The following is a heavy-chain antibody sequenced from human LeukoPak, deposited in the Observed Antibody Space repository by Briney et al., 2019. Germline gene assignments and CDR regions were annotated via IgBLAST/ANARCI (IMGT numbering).Heavy chain of an antibody. CDR1: GYTFTSYD. CDR2: MNPNSGNT. J-gene: IGHJ4*02. V-gene: IGHV1-8*03. CDR3: AREPYGSGSYGFDY. D-gene: IGHD3-10*01. Sequence: ASVKVSCKASGYTFTSYDINWVRQATGQGLEWMGWMNPNSGNTGYAQKFQGRVTITRNTSISTAYMELSSLRSEDTAVYYCAREPYGSGSYGFDYWGQGTLVTVSS.